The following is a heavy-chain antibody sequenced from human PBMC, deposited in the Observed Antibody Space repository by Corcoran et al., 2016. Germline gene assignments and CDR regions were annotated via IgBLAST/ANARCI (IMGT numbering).Heavy chain of an antibody. CDR1: GGSISSSSYY. J-gene: IGHJ5*02. CDR2: VYYSGTT. D-gene: IGHD1-1*01. CDR3: ARSSYNYDSWFDP. V-gene: IGHV4-39*01. Sequence: QLQLQESGPGLVKPSETLSLTCTVSGGSISSSSYYWAWIRQPPGKGLEWIGSVYYSGTTYCNPSLKSRVTISVDTSKNQFSLKLSSVTAADTGVYFCARSSYNYDSWFDPWGQGTLVTVSS.